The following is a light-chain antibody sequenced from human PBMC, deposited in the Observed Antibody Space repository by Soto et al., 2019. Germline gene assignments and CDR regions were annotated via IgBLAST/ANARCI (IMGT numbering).Light chain of an antibody. CDR2: EVS. CDR1: SSDVGDYNY. V-gene: IGLV2-14*01. J-gene: IGLJ1*01. CDR3: SSYTSSSTYV. Sequence: QSVLTQPASVSGSPGQSITISCTGTSSDVGDYNYVSWYQQHPGKAPKLMIYEVSNRPSGVSNRFSGSKSGNTASLTISGLQAEDEADYYCSSYTSSSTYVFXTGTKVTVL.